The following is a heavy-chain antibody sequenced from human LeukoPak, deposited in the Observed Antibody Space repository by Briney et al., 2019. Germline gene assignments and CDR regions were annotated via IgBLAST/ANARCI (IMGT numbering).Heavy chain of an antibody. V-gene: IGHV3-11*01. D-gene: IGHD4-17*01. CDR3: AKGRGLSYDYGVDY. J-gene: IGHJ4*02. CDR2: ISPSGTDI. Sequence: GGSLRLSCAASGFTFSNYWMTWVRQAPGKGLESLSYISPSGTDISYADSVKGRFTISRDNAKNSLYLQMNSLRAEDTAVYYCAKGRGLSYDYGVDYWGQGTLVTVSS. CDR1: GFTFSNYW.